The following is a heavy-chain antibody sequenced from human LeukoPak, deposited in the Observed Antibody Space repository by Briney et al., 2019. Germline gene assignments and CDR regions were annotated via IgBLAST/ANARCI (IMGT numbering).Heavy chain of an antibody. Sequence: ASVKVSCKASGYTFTGYYMHWVRQAPGQGLEWMGWINPNSGGTNYAQKFQGRVTMTRDTSISTAYMELSRLRCDDTAVYYCARAYCSSTSCYYYYYGMDVWGQGTTVTVSS. D-gene: IGHD2-2*01. CDR2: INPNSGGT. CDR1: GYTFTGYY. V-gene: IGHV1-2*02. J-gene: IGHJ6*02. CDR3: ARAYCSSTSCYYYYYGMDV.